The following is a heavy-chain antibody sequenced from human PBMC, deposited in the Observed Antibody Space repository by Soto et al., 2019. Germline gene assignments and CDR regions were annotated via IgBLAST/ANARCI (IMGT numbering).Heavy chain of an antibody. J-gene: IGHJ6*03. Sequence: PGGSLRLSCAASGFTFSSYAMSWVRQAPGKGLEWVSAISGSGGSTYYADSVKGRFTISRDNSKNTLYLQMNSLRAEDTAVYYCANTPAVTTGYYMDVWGKRTTVTVSS. CDR1: GFTFSSYA. CDR3: ANTPAVTTGYYMDV. V-gene: IGHV3-23*01. D-gene: IGHD4-17*01. CDR2: ISGSGGST.